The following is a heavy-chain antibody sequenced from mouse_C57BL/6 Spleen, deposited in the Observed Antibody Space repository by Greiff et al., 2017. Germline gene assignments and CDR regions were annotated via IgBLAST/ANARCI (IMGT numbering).Heavy chain of an antibody. J-gene: IGHJ2*01. D-gene: IGHD1-1*01. V-gene: IGHV1-53*01. CDR2: INPSNGGT. Sequence: QVQLQQPGTELVKPGASVKLSCKASGYTFTSYWMHWVKQRPGQGLEWIGNINPSNGGTNYNEKFKSKATLTVDNSSSTAYMQLSSLTSEDSAVFYCARGDYGSSPEDGGQGTTLTVSS. CDR3: ARGDYGSSPED. CDR1: GYTFTSYW.